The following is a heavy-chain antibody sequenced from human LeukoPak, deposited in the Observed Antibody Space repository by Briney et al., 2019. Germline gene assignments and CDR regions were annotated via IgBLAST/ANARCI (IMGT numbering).Heavy chain of an antibody. CDR1: GFTFNNYA. CDR2: ISGSGGST. D-gene: IGHD2-2*01. V-gene: IGHV3-23*01. Sequence: GGSLRLSCAASGFTFNNYAMSWVRQAPGKGLEWVSSISGSGGSTSYADSVKGRFTISRDNAKNSLYLQMNSLRAEDTAVYYCARETAMPYFDYWGQGTLVTVSS. CDR3: ARETAMPYFDY. J-gene: IGHJ4*02.